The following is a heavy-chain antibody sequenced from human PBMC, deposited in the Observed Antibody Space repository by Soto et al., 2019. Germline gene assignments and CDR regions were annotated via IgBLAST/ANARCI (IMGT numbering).Heavy chain of an antibody. D-gene: IGHD3-16*01. Sequence: PGGSLRLSCAASGFTVSSSYMSWVRQAPGKGLEWVSGIYSGDSTYYADSVKGRFTVSRDNSKNALYLQMNFLRPEDTAVYYCARDGLGGWLRAFDIWGQGTMVTVSS. J-gene: IGHJ3*02. CDR2: IYSGDST. CDR1: GFTVSSSY. V-gene: IGHV3-53*01. CDR3: ARDGLGGWLRAFDI.